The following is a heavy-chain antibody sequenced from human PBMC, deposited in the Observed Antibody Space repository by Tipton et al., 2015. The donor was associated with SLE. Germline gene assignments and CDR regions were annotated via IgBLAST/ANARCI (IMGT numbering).Heavy chain of an antibody. CDR1: GYTFTSYG. CDR2: ISAYNGNT. Sequence: QSGAEVKKPGASVKVSCKASGYTFTSYGISWVRQAPGQGLEWMGWISAYNGNTNYAQKLQGRVTMTTDTSTSTAYMELRSLRSDDTAVYYCARGYCSGGSCYSGAFDIWGQGTMVTVSS. J-gene: IGHJ3*02. V-gene: IGHV1-18*01. CDR3: ARGYCSGGSCYSGAFDI. D-gene: IGHD2-15*01.